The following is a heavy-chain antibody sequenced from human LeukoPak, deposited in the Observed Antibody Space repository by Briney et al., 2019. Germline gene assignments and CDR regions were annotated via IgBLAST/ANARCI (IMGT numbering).Heavy chain of an antibody. V-gene: IGHV1-69*05. J-gene: IGHJ4*02. D-gene: IGHD3-22*01. CDR1: GGTFSSYA. CDR2: IIPIFGTA. Sequence: GSSVKASCKASGGTFSSYAISWVRQAPGQGLEWMGRIIPIFGTANYAQKFQGRVTITTDESTSTAYMELSSLRSEDTAVYYCARGSGDSSGYYEKYYFDYWGQGTLVTVSS. CDR3: ARGSGDSSGYYEKYYFDY.